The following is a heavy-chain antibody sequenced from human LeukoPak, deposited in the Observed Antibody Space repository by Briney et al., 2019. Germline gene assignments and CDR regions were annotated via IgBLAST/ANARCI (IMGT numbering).Heavy chain of an antibody. CDR2: IYYSVST. D-gene: IGHD6-13*01. CDR1: GGSITSYY. CDR3: ARVGSSWAFDI. Sequence: PSETLSLTCTVSGGSITSYYWSWIRQAPGKGLEWIGYIYYSVSTNYNPSLKSRVTTSVDTSKKQFSLKLSSVTAADTAVYYCARVGSSWAFDIWGQGTVVTVSS. J-gene: IGHJ3*02. V-gene: IGHV4-59*01.